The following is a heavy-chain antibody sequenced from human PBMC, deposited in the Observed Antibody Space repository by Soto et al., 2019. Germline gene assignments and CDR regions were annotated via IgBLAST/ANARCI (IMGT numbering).Heavy chain of an antibody. J-gene: IGHJ4*02. CDR3: AAAGIGDITRFDY. CDR2: MNPNSGNT. CDR1: GYTFTSYD. V-gene: IGHV1-8*01. Sequence: ASVKGACKASGYTFTSYDINWVRQATGQGFVYLGWMNPNSGNTGYVKKFQGRVTITRDMSTSTAYMELSSLRSEDTAVYYCAAAGIGDITRFDYWGQGTLVTVSS. D-gene: IGHD6-13*01.